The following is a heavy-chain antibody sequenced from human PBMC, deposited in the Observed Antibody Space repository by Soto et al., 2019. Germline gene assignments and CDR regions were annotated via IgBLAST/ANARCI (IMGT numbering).Heavy chain of an antibody. V-gene: IGHV4-59*01. CDR1: GGSISSFY. CDR3: ARDKSLYSSDTFDI. Sequence: PSETLSLTCTVSGGSISSFYWSWIRQPPGKGLEWIGYIYHSGSTNYNPSLKSRVTISVDTSKNQFSLRLSSVTAADTAVYYCARDKSLYSSDTFDIWGQGTMVTVSS. CDR2: IYHSGST. J-gene: IGHJ3*02. D-gene: IGHD6-13*01.